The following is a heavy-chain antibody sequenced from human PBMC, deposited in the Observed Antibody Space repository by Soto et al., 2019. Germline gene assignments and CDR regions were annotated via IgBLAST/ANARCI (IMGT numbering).Heavy chain of an antibody. D-gene: IGHD3-3*01. V-gene: IGHV4-61*08. CDR2: IYYSGST. CDR3: ARDRTIFGVVTTYGMDV. CDR1: GGSVGGGGGY. Sequence: PSETMCLTCSVSGGSVGGGGGYWSWIRKPPGKGLEWIGYIYYSGSTNYNPSLKSRVTISVDTSKNQFSLKLSSVTAADTAVYYCARDRTIFGVVTTYGMDVWGQGTTVTVSS. J-gene: IGHJ6*02.